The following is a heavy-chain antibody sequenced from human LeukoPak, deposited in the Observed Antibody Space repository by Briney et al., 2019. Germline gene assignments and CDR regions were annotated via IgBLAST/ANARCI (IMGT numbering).Heavy chain of an antibody. D-gene: IGHD3-22*01. CDR2: IYYSGST. CDR3: AKTSSYYYDSSGQEDAFDI. Sequence: PSETLSLTCTVSGGSISSYYWSWIRQPPGKGLEWIGYIYYSGSTNYNPSLRSRVTILVDTCKNQFSRKLRSVTAADTAVYYCAKTSSYYYDSSGQEDAFDIWGQGTMVTVSS. V-gene: IGHV4-59*08. CDR1: GGSISSYY. J-gene: IGHJ3*02.